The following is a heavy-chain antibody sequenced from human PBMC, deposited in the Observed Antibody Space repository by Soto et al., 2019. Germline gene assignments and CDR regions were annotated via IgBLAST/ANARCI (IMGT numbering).Heavy chain of an antibody. Sequence: QVHLVQSGAEVKKPGASVKVSCQGSGYAFTTYGITWVRQAPGQGLEWMGWISAHNGNTNYAKKLQGRVTVTRDTSTSTAYMELRSLRYDDTAVYYCARVRYGDYWGQGALVTVSS. CDR2: ISAHNGNT. D-gene: IGHD1-1*01. V-gene: IGHV1-18*01. J-gene: IGHJ4*02. CDR3: ARVRYGDY. CDR1: GYAFTTYG.